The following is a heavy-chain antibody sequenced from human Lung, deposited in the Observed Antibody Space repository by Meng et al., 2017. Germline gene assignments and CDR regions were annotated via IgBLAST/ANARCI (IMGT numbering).Heavy chain of an antibody. V-gene: IGHV4-34*01. CDR1: GGSFSDYY. CDR3: ARGPTTMAHDFDY. J-gene: IGHJ4*02. CDR2: INHSGST. D-gene: IGHD4-11*01. Sequence: QVKLQQWGAGLLKPSENLALTCVVSGGSFSDYYWSWIRQPPGKGLEWIGEINHSGSTNYNPSLERRATISVDTSQNNLSLKLSSVTAADSAVYYCARGPTTMAHDFDYWGQGTLVTVSS.